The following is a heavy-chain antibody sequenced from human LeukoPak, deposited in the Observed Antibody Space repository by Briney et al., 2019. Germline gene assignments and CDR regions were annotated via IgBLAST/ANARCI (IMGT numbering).Heavy chain of an antibody. CDR3: ARAGGGDTAMVGY. CDR1: GGSFSSGSYY. CDR2: IYTSGST. D-gene: IGHD5-18*01. J-gene: IGHJ4*02. Sequence: PSQTLSLTCTVSGGSFSSGSYYWSWIRQPAGKGLEWIGRIYTSGSTNYNPSLKSRVTISVDTSKNQFSLKLSSVTAADTDVYYCARAGGGDTAMVGYWGQGTLVTVSS. V-gene: IGHV4-61*02.